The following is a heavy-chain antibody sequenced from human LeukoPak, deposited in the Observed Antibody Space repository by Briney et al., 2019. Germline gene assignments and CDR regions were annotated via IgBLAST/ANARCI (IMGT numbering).Heavy chain of an antibody. CDR2: IQWEGGT. Sequence: GRSLRLSRAVSGFTLSSNYMSGVRQPPGKGLEWVSVIQWEGGTYHADYVKGRFTITRDHAKHPLYLQMNSLRAEDTAVYYCAREVLVGAIDHWGQGTQVTVSS. D-gene: IGHD3-10*01. V-gene: IGHV3-53*01. J-gene: IGHJ4*02. CDR1: GFTLSSNY. CDR3: AREVLVGAIDH.